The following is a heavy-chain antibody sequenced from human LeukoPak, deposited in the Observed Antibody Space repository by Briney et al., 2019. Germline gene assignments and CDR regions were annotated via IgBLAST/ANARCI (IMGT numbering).Heavy chain of an antibody. Sequence: GGSLRLSCAASGFTFSSYAMSWVRQAPGKGLEWISTISGSGGGTYYADSVKGRFTISRDNSKNTLSLQMNSLRAEDAAVYHCAKGLVGTEYFQHWGQGTLVTVSS. CDR2: ISGSGGGT. D-gene: IGHD2-8*02. CDR3: AKGLVGTEYFQH. V-gene: IGHV3-23*01. J-gene: IGHJ1*01. CDR1: GFTFSSYA.